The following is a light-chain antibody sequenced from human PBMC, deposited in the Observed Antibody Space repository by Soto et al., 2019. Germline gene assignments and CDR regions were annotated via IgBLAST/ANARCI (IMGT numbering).Light chain of an antibody. CDR1: QTVYNN. CDR3: QQYNIWPPKFT. J-gene: IGKJ5*01. CDR2: DAS. Sequence: DIVMTQSPATLSASPWETVTLSCRASQTVYNNLAWYQQKPGQAPRLLIFDASTRATGLPARFSGSGSGTEFTLTISSLQSEDFAVYYCQQYNIWPPKFTFGQGTRLEIK. V-gene: IGKV3-15*01.